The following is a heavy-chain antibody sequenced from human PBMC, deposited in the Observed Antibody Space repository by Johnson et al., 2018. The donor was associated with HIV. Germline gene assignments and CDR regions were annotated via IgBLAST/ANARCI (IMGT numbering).Heavy chain of an antibody. CDR1: GFTFSSYA. D-gene: IGHD6-19*01. Sequence: QMHLVESGGGVVQPGRSLRLSCAASGFTFSSYAMHWVRQAPGKGLAWVAVISYDGSNKYYADSVKGRFTISRDNSKNTLYLQMNSLRAEDTAVYYCARDRSSGWYGRVDAFDIWGQGTMVTVSS. CDR3: ARDRSSGWYGRVDAFDI. CDR2: ISYDGSNK. V-gene: IGHV3-30*04. J-gene: IGHJ3*02.